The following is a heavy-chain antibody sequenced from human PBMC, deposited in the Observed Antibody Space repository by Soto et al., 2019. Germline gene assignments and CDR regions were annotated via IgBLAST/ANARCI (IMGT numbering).Heavy chain of an antibody. CDR3: AKADYDTSVVEAAFDI. CDR1: GFTFSSSA. Sequence: EAQLLESGGGLVQPGGSLRLSCSASGFTFSSSAMSWVRQAPGEGLEWVSAISGGGGSTYYAESVKVRFTVSRDNSKNTLFLQMNSLSAGDTAVYYCAKADYDTSVVEAAFDIWGQGTMVTVSS. D-gene: IGHD3-22*01. V-gene: IGHV3-23*01. CDR2: ISGGGGST. J-gene: IGHJ3*02.